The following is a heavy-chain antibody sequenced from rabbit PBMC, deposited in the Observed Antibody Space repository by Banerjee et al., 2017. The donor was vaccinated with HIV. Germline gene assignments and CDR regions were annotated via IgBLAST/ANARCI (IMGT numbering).Heavy chain of an antibody. Sequence: QEQLAESGGDLVKPEGSLTLTCTASGFSFSENYWICWVRQAPGKGLEWIACIYTGDGDTYYASWAKGRFTISKTSSTVDLKMTSLTAADTATYFCARDLAGVTGWNFGLWGPGTLVTVS. CDR3: ARDLAGVTGWNFGL. J-gene: IGHJ6*01. D-gene: IGHD4-1*01. CDR1: GFSFSENYW. V-gene: IGHV1S45*01. CDR2: IYTGDGDT.